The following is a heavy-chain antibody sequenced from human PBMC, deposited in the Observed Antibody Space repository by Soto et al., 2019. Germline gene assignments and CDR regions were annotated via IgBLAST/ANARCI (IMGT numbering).Heavy chain of an antibody. CDR2: ISSSGSTI. CDR3: ARGVYYDSSGYYDYWYFDL. V-gene: IGHV3-48*03. CDR1: GFTFSAYG. J-gene: IGHJ2*01. Sequence: GGSLHLSCLSAGFTFSAYGMGCVRQAPGKGLDCFSYISSSGSTIYYADSVKGRFTISRDNARNSLYLQMNSLRVEDTAVYYCARGVYYDSSGYYDYWYFDLWGRGNLVTGSA. D-gene: IGHD3-22*01.